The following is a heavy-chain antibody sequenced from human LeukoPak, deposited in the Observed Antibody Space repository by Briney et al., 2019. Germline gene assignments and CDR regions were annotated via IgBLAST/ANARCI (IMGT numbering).Heavy chain of an antibody. CDR2: IYSGGST. CDR3: ARDRSGFDP. Sequence: GGSLRLSCAASGFTFSSYWTSWVRQAPGKGLEWVSVIYSGGSTYYADSVKGRFTISRDNSKNTLYLQMNSLRAEDTAVYYCARDRSGFDPWGQGTLVTVSS. J-gene: IGHJ5*02. V-gene: IGHV3-66*02. CDR1: GFTFSSYW.